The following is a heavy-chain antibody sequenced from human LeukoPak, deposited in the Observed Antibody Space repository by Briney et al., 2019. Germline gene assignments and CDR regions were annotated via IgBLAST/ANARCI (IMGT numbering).Heavy chain of an antibody. CDR2: IYTSGST. J-gene: IGHJ4*02. Sequence: PSETLSLTCTVSGGSISSYYWSWIRQPAGKGLEWIGRIYTSGSTNYNPSLKSRVTMSVDTSKNQFSLKLSSVTAADTAVYYCARDPRGDSSGYYSYFDYWGQGTLVTVSS. CDR1: GGSISSYY. D-gene: IGHD3-22*01. V-gene: IGHV4-4*07. CDR3: ARDPRGDSSGYYSYFDY.